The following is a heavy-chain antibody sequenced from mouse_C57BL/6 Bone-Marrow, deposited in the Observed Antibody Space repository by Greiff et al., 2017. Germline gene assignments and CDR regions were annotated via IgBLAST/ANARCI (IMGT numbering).Heavy chain of an antibody. CDR2: IRNKANGYTT. Sequence: EVKVVESGGGLVQPGASLRLSCAASGFTFTDYYMSWVRQPPGKAPEWLALIRNKANGYTTEYTASVKGRFTISRDNSQNVLYLQMNTLRAEDSATYYCVKARVYYDYVWFAYWGQGTLVTVSA. CDR1: GFTFTDYY. D-gene: IGHD2-4*01. J-gene: IGHJ3*01. CDR3: VKARVYYDYVWFAY. V-gene: IGHV7-4*01.